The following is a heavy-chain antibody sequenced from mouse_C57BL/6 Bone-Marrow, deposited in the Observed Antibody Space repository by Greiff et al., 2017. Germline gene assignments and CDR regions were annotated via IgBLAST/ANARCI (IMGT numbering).Heavy chain of an antibody. D-gene: IGHD2-3*01. CDR2: IYPGDGDT. V-gene: IGHV1-82*01. J-gene: IGHJ4*01. CDR1: GYAFSSSW. CDR3: ARSRWLLDAMDY. Sequence: QVQLQQSGPELVKPGASVKISCKASGYAFSSSWMNWVKQRPGKGLEWIGRIYPGDGDTNYNGKFKGKATLTADKSSSTAYMQLSSLTYEDSAVYFCARSRWLLDAMDYWGQGTSVTVSS.